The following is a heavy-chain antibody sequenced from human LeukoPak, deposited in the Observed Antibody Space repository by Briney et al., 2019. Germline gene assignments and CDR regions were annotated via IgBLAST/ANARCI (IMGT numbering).Heavy chain of an antibody. CDR2: TYDSGST. CDR3: ARHKSGSYYSFEY. V-gene: IGHV4-59*08. D-gene: IGHD1-26*01. CDR1: GGSISSYY. Sequence: SETLSLTCTVSGGSISSYYWNWIRQSPGKGLEWIGYTYDSGSTNYNPSLKSRVTISLDTSKNQFSLKLSSVTAADTALYYCARHKSGSYYSFEYWGQGTLVTVSS. J-gene: IGHJ4*02.